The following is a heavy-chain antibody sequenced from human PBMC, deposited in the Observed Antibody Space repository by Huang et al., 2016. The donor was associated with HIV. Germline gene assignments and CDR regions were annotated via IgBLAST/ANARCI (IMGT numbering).Heavy chain of an antibody. Sequence: EVQLLESGGGLVQPGGSLRLSCAASGFTFNSYAMSWFRQGPGKGLEWVSAIIGTGNTPYYADSVKGRFTISRDNARNTLYLQLNSLRPDDTAIYYCAKVRGSGSFYNDNWGQGTLVTVSS. CDR1: GFTFNSYA. V-gene: IGHV3-23*01. J-gene: IGHJ4*02. D-gene: IGHD3-10*01. CDR2: IIGTGNTP. CDR3: AKVRGSGSFYNDN.